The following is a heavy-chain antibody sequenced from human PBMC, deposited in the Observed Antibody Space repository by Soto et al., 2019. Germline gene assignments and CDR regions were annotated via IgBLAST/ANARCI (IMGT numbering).Heavy chain of an antibody. D-gene: IGHD6-19*01. J-gene: IGHJ4*02. V-gene: IGHV3-49*05. CDR3: SKAVAGSDH. Sequence: EVQLVESGGGLVKPGRSLRLSCTASGFTFGDYAMSWFRQAPGKGLEWVGFIRTNTYGGTTEYAASVKGRFTISRDDSKSIAYLQMNRLKVEDTAVYYCSKAVAGSDHWGQGTLVTVSS. CDR1: GFTFGDYA. CDR2: IRTNTYGGTT.